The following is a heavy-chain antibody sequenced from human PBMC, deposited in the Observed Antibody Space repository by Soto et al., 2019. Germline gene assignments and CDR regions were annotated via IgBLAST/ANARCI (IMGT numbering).Heavy chain of an antibody. Sequence: SETLSLTGTVSVGSISSSSYYWGWILQPPGRGLEWIGSIYYSGSTYYNPSLKSRVTISVDTSKNQFSLKLSSVTAADTAVYYCARRRGSSIAARGGWFDPWGQGTLVTVSS. D-gene: IGHD6-6*01. J-gene: IGHJ5*02. V-gene: IGHV4-39*01. CDR3: ARRRGSSIAARGGWFDP. CDR2: IYYSGST. CDR1: VGSISSSSYY.